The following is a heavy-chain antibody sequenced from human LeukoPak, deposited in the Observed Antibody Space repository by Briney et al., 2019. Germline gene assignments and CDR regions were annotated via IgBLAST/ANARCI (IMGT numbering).Heavy chain of an antibody. Sequence: SQTLSLTCTVSGGSLSSGSYYWSWIRQPAGKGLEWIGRIYTSGSTNYNPSLKSRVTISVDTSKNQFSLKLSSVTAADTAVYYCARGKRGGWYFDYWGQGTLVTVSS. J-gene: IGHJ4*02. CDR2: IYTSGST. V-gene: IGHV4-61*02. CDR1: GGSLSSGSYY. D-gene: IGHD6-19*01. CDR3: ARGKRGGWYFDY.